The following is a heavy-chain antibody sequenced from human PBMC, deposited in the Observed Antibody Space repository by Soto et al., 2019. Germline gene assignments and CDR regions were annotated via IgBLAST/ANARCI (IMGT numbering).Heavy chain of an antibody. J-gene: IGHJ4*02. CDR3: TTEMATSPTLDY. Sequence: EVQLVESGGGLVKPGGSLRLSCAASGFTFSNAWMSWVRQAPGKGLQWVGRIKSKTDGGTTDYAAPVKGRFTISRDDSKNTLYLQMNSLKTEDTAVYYCTTEMATSPTLDYWGQGTLVTVSS. V-gene: IGHV3-15*01. CDR2: IKSKTDGGTT. CDR1: GFTFSNAW.